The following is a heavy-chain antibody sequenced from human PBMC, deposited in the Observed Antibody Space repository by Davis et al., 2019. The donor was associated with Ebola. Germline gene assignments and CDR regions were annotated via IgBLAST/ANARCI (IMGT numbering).Heavy chain of an antibody. J-gene: IGHJ2*01. CDR3: ARLDELISDYWYFDR. CDR2: VTRTGTI. D-gene: IGHD1-7*01. V-gene: IGHV4-34*01. Sequence: MPSETLSLTCAVHGGSFSDYYWSWIRQAPGKGLEWIGEVTRTGTINYNPSLGSRVAMSIDTPKNLFSLELTSLTAADTAVYYCARLDELISDYWYFDRWGRGTLVTVSS. CDR1: GGSFSDYY.